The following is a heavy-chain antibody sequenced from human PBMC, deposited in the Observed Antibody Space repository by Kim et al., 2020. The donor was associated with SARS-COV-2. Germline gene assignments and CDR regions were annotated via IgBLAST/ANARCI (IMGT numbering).Heavy chain of an antibody. D-gene: IGHD1-1*01. CDR1: GFTFSSYW. J-gene: IGHJ4*02. V-gene: IGHV3-74*01. Sequence: GGSLRLSCAASGFTFSSYWMHWVRQVPGKGLVWVSRINSDGSRTNDEDAVKGRFTISRDNAKNTLYLQMNRRRAEETAVYYCARDGGAGYFDYWGEGTL. CDR3: ARDGGAGYFDY. CDR2: INSDGSRT.